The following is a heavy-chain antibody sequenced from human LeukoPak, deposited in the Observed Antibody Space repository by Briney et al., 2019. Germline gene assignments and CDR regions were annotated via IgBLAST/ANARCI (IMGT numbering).Heavy chain of an antibody. CDR1: GGTFSSYA. D-gene: IGHD3-22*01. CDR2: IIPIFGTA. Sequence: ASVKVSCKASGGTFSSYAISWVRQAPGQGLEWMGGIIPIFGTANYAQKFQGRVTITTDESTSTAYMELSSLRSEDTAVYYCATLDYYYDSSGYDYWGQGTLVTVSS. J-gene: IGHJ4*02. V-gene: IGHV1-69*05. CDR3: ATLDYYYDSSGYDY.